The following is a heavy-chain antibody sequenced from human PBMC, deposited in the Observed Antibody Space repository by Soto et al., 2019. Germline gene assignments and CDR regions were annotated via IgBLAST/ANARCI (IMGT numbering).Heavy chain of an antibody. CDR2: IHYSGNT. V-gene: IGHV4-59*12. CDR3: ARDRVMLTFGGASEEWGIDS. J-gene: IGHJ4*02. Sequence: SETLSLTCTVSGVSMTTYYWSWIRQPPGKGLEWIGYIHYSGNTNYNPSLRSRVTISVDTSKNQFSLKLNSVTAADTAVYYCARDRVMLTFGGASEEWGIDSWGQGTLVTVSS. CDR1: GVSMTTYY. D-gene: IGHD3-16*01.